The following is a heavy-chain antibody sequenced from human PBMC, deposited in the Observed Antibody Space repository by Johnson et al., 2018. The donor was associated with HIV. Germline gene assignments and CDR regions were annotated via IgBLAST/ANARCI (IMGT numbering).Heavy chain of an antibody. CDR1: GFTFDDYA. V-gene: IGHV3-9*01. D-gene: IGHD1-14*01. CDR2: ISWNGGST. Sequence: VQLVESGGGLVQPGRSLRLSCAASGFTFDDYAMHWVRQAPGKGLEWVSGISWNGGSTGYADSVTGRFTISRDNAKNSLYLQMNSLRAEDTALYYCAREGQEPPVQKDAFDIWGQGTMVIVSS. J-gene: IGHJ3*02. CDR3: AREGQEPPVQKDAFDI.